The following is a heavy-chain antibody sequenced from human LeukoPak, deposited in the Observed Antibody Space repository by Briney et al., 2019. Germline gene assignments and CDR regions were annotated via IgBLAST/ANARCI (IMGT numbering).Heavy chain of an antibody. CDR1: GYTFTSNS. CDR3: ARAYSGYDYFDY. Sequence: ASVRVSCKASGYTFTSNSISWIRQAPGQGLEWMGWISAYNGNTIYAHKFQGRVTMTTDTSTSTAYMELRSLRSDDTAVYYCARAYSGYDYFDYWGQGTLVTVSS. D-gene: IGHD5-12*01. V-gene: IGHV1-18*01. J-gene: IGHJ4*02. CDR2: ISAYNGNT.